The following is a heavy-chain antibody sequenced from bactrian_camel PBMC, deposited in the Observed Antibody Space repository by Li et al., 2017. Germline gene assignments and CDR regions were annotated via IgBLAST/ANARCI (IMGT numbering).Heavy chain of an antibody. D-gene: IGHD6*01. J-gene: IGHJ4*01. CDR2: IRIDGTNT. Sequence: VQLVESGGGLVRPGGSLRLSCVVSEFSFVGESMYWVRQAPGKGLERVSSIRIDGTNTHYADSVKDRFTISRDSAKNEVYLQMSSLQSDDAALYYCATLLSSSFTYWGQGTQVTVS. CDR1: EFSFVGES. V-gene: IGHV3S19*01. CDR3: ATLLSSSFTY.